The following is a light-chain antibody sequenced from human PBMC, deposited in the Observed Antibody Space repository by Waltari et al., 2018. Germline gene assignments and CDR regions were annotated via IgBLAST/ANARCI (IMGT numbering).Light chain of an antibody. Sequence: QSALTQPRSVSGSPGQSVTISCSGTSSDVGGYNYVSWYPHHPGKAPRLMISNVNKRPSGVPDRFSGSKSGNTASLTISGLQAEDEADYFCCSYAGTFSLLFGGGTKVTVL. CDR1: SSDVGGYNY. V-gene: IGLV2-11*01. CDR3: CSYAGTFSLL. J-gene: IGLJ2*01. CDR2: NVN.